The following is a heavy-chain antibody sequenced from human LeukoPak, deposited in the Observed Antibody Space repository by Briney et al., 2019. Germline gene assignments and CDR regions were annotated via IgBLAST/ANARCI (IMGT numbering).Heavy chain of an antibody. Sequence: PSETLSLTCTVSGGSVGSVSWNWIRLPAGKGLEWIGRISASGTTNYSPSLFSRVTMSVDTSGNKFSLKLNSVTAADTAVYFCARAPVQDLSFVGWFDSWGQGALVTVSS. V-gene: IGHV4-4*07. D-gene: IGHD1-26*01. CDR1: GGSVGSVS. J-gene: IGHJ5*01. CDR2: ISASGTT. CDR3: ARAPVQDLSFVGWFDS.